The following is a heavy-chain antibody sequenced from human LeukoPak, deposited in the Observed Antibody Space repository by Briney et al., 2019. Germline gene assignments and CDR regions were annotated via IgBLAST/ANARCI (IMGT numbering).Heavy chain of an antibody. CDR2: IYYSGST. V-gene: IGHV4-31*03. D-gene: IGHD5-12*01. J-gene: IGHJ4*02. CDR3: ARGVTDSGYDWFAFGY. CDR1: GGSISSGGYY. Sequence: SETLSLTCTVSGGSISSGGYYWSWIRQHPGKGLEWIGYIYYSGSTYYNPSLKSRVTISVDTSKNQFSLKLSSVTAADTAVYYCARGVTDSGYDWFAFGYWGQGTLVTVSS.